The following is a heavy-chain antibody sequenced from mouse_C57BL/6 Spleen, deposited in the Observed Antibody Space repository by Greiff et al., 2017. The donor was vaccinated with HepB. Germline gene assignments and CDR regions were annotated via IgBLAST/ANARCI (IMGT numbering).Heavy chain of an antibody. CDR3: ARFYYGNYYTYFDY. D-gene: IGHD2-1*01. CDR1: GYSFTGYY. J-gene: IGHJ2*01. CDR2: INPSTGGT. V-gene: IGHV1-42*01. Sequence: EVKLQESGPELVKPGASVKISCKASGYSFTGYYMNWVKQSPEKSLEWIGEINPSTGGTTYNQKFKAKATLTVDKSSSTAYMQLKSLTSEDSAVYYCARFYYGNYYTYFDYWGQGTTLTVSS.